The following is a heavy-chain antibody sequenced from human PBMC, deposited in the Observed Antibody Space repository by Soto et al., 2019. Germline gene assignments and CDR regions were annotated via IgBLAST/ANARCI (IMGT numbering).Heavy chain of an antibody. Sequence: VQLVQSGAEVKKPGASVKVSCKASGYTFTNYGISWVRQAPGQGLEWMGWINTYNGNTNHAQKLQGRVTMTTDTSTSTAYMELRSLRSDDTAVYYCARGVGSGTYYNQYNWFDPWGQGTLVTVSS. CDR1: GYTFTNYG. V-gene: IGHV1-18*01. CDR3: ARGVGSGTYYNQYNWFDP. D-gene: IGHD3-10*01. J-gene: IGHJ5*02. CDR2: INTYNGNT.